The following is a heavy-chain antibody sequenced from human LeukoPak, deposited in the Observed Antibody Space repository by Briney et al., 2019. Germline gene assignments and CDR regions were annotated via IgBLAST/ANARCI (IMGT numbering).Heavy chain of an antibody. Sequence: EGSLRLSCAASGFTFSSYAMSWVRQAPGKGLEWVSAISGSGGSTYYADSVKGRFTISRDNSKNTLYLQMNSLRAEDTAVYYCAKDGGVPARSSSFPYYVDYWGQGTLVTVSS. CDR2: ISGSGGST. CDR1: GFTFSSYA. CDR3: AKDGGVPARSSSFPYYVDY. V-gene: IGHV3-23*01. D-gene: IGHD6-6*01. J-gene: IGHJ4*02.